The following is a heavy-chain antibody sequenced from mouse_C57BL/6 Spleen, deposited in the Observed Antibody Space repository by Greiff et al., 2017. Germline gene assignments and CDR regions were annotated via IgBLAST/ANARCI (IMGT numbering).Heavy chain of an antibody. CDR3: ARDGDDGYFGPLDY. CDR1: GYSITSGYY. Sequence: EVKLVESGPGLVKPSQSLSLTCSVTGYSITSGYYWNWIRQFPGNKLEWMGYISYDGSNNYNPSLKNRISITRDTSKNQFFLKLNSVTTEDTATYYCARDGDDGYFGPLDYWGQGTTLTVSS. V-gene: IGHV3-6*01. D-gene: IGHD2-3*01. J-gene: IGHJ2*01. CDR2: ISYDGSN.